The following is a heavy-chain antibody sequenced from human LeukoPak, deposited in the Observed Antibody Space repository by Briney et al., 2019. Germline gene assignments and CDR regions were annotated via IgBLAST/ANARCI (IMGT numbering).Heavy chain of an antibody. CDR3: AREISNSSRWYGDDAFDI. CDR2: ISCERSSK. V-gene: IGHV3-30-3*01. D-gene: IGHD6-13*01. Sequence: GGSLTLSCTGCGFTFYSFAIQWLPQAPGKGLVGVTLISCERSSKHSADSVRGRFIIYRANSKNTLLLQMNSLRAEDTAVYYCAREISNSSRWYGDDAFDIWGEGTMVTVSS. CDR1: GFTFYSFA. J-gene: IGHJ3*02.